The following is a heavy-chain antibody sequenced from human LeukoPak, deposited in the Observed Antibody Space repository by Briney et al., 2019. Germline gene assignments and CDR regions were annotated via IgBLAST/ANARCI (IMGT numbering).Heavy chain of an antibody. CDR2: IKQDGSEK. J-gene: IGHJ4*02. D-gene: IGHD3-9*01. V-gene: IGHV3-7*01. CDR3: ARVRYDILTGYQFFDY. Sequence: PGGSLRLSCAASGFTFSSYWMSWVRQAPGKGLEWVANIKQDGSEKYYVDSVKGRFTISRDNAKNSLYLQMNSLRAEDTAVYYCARVRYDILTGYQFFDYWGQGTLVTVSS. CDR1: GFTFSSYW.